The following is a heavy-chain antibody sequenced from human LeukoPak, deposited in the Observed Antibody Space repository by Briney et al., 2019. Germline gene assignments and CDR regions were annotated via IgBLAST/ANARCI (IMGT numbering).Heavy chain of an antibody. V-gene: IGHV3-48*03. CDR2: ISSSGSTI. J-gene: IGHJ4*02. D-gene: IGHD4-17*01. CDR1: GFTFSSYE. CDR3: ARDRWTVTHFDY. Sequence: GGSLRLSCAASGFTFSSYEMNWVRQASGKGLEWVSYISSSGSTIYYADSVKGRFTISRDNAKNSLYLQMNSLRAEDTAVYYCARDRWTVTHFDYWGQGTLVTVSS.